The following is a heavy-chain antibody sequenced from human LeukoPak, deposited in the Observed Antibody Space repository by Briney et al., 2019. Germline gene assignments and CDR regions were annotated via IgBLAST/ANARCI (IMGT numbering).Heavy chain of an antibody. CDR2: IIPILGIA. D-gene: IGHD4-17*01. V-gene: IGHV1-69*04. J-gene: IGHJ5*02. Sequence: GSSVKVSCKASGGTFSSYAISWVRQAPGQGLEWMGRIIPILGIANYAQKFQGRVTITADKSTSTAYMELSSLRSEDTAVYYCARERTDYGDYGLVDPWGQGTLVTVSS. CDR3: ARERTDYGDYGLVDP. CDR1: GGTFSSYA.